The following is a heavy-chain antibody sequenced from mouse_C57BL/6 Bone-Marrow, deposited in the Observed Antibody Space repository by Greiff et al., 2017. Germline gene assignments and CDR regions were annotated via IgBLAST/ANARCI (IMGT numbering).Heavy chain of an antibody. Sequence: DVMLVESGGGLVKPGGSLKLSCAASGFTFSDYGMHWVRQAPEKGLEWVAYISSGSSTIYYADTVKGRFTISRDNAKNTLFLQMTSLRSEDTAMYYCARTYGNPEAWFAYWGQGTLVTVSA. V-gene: IGHV5-17*01. D-gene: IGHD2-1*01. CDR3: ARTYGNPEAWFAY. J-gene: IGHJ3*01. CDR1: GFTFSDYG. CDR2: ISSGSSTI.